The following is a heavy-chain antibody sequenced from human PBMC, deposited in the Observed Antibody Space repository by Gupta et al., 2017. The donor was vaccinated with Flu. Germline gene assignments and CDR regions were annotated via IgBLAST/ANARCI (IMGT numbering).Heavy chain of an antibody. Sequence: EVQLLESGGGLVQPGGSLRLSCAASGFTFSSYAMSWVRQAPGKGLEWVSAISGSGGSTYYADSVKGRFTISRDNSKNTLYLQMNSLRAEDTAVYYCAKFVDTAMVTKYYYYYYGMDVWGQGTTVTVSS. V-gene: IGHV3-23*01. J-gene: IGHJ6*02. D-gene: IGHD5-18*01. CDR3: AKFVDTAMVTKYYYYYYGMDV. CDR1: GFTFSSYA. CDR2: ISGSGGST.